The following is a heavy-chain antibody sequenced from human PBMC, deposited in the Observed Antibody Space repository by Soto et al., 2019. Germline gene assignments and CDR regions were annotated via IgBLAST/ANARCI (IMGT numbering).Heavy chain of an antibody. CDR3: ARVDEITDIVATIADY. J-gene: IGHJ4*02. Sequence: ASVKVSCKASGYTFTSYGISWVRRAPGQGLEWMGWISAYNGNTNYAQKLQGRVTMTTDTSTSTAYMELRSLRSDDTAVYYCARVDEITDIVATIADYWGQGTLVTVSS. D-gene: IGHD5-12*01. CDR1: GYTFTSYG. CDR2: ISAYNGNT. V-gene: IGHV1-18*01.